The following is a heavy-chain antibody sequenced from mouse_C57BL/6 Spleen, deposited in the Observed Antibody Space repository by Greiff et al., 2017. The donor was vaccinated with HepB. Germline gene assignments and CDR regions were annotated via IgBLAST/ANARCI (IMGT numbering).Heavy chain of an antibody. CDR2: IYPGDGDT. CDR1: GYAFSSYW. D-gene: IGHD2-3*01. V-gene: IGHV1-80*01. J-gene: IGHJ4*01. Sequence: QVTLKESGAELVKPGASVKISCKASGYAFSSYWMNWVKQRPGKGLEWIGQIYPGDGDTNYNGKFKGKATLTADKSSSTAYMQLSSLTSEDSAVYFCARSMGDYYAMDYWGQGTSVTVSS. CDR3: ARSMGDYYAMDY.